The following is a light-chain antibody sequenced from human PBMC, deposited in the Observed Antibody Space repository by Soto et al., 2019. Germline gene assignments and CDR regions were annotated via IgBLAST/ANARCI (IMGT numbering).Light chain of an antibody. CDR2: GAS. Sequence: MTQSPSSLSASVGDRVTITCRASQSISSNLAWYQQKPGQSPRLLIYGASSRATGVPVRFSGSGSGVAFTLTISGLQSEDFAVYHCQQYNQWPGTFGQGTKVEIK. CDR1: QSISSN. V-gene: IGKV3-15*01. J-gene: IGKJ1*01. CDR3: QQYNQWPGT.